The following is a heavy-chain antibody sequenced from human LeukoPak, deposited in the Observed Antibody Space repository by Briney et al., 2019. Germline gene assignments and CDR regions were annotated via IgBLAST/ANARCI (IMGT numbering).Heavy chain of an antibody. CDR2: ISGSGDYT. CDR3: ARDLAYYYDSSGYYDVWGVAFDI. Sequence: PGGSLRLSCAASGFTFSNYAMSWVRQAPGRGLEWVSAISGSGDYTNYADSVKGRFTISRDNAKNSLYLQMNSLRAEDTAVYYCARDLAYYYDSSGYYDVWGVAFDIWGQGTMVTVSS. V-gene: IGHV3-23*01. D-gene: IGHD3-22*01. CDR1: GFTFSNYA. J-gene: IGHJ3*02.